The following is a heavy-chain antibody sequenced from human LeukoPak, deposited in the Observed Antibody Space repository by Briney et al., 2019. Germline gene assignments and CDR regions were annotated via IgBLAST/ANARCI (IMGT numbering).Heavy chain of an antibody. D-gene: IGHD2-2*02. J-gene: IGHJ3*02. CDR1: GGSISSSNW. V-gene: IGHV4-4*02. CDR2: IYHSGST. CDR3: AATVVPAAIDAFDI. Sequence: SETLSLTCAVSGGSISSSNWWSWVRQPPGKGLEWIGEIYHSGSTNYNPSLKSRVTISVDKSKNQFSLKLSSVTAADTAVYYCAATVVPAAIDAFDIWGQGTMVTVSS.